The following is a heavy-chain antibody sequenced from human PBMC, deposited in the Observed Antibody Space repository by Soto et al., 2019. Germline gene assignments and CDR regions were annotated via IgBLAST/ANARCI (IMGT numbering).Heavy chain of an antibody. CDR3: AGDVAAAGYYFDY. J-gene: IGHJ4*02. D-gene: IGHD6-13*01. CDR1: GGSISSGGYY. CDR2: IYYSGST. V-gene: IGHV4-31*03. Sequence: QVQLQESGPGLVKPSQTLSLTCTVSGGSISSGGYYWNWIRQHPGKGLEWIGYIYYSGSTYYNPSLKSRVTVSVDTSKSRFSLKRGSVTAADPAVYYCAGDVAAAGYYFDYWGQGTLVTVSS.